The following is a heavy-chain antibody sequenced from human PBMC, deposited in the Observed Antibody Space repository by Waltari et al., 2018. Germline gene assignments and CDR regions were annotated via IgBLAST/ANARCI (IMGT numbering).Heavy chain of an antibody. J-gene: IGHJ4*02. CDR2: VDPEDGET. CDR3: ATDISFFVAPPGDY. D-gene: IGHD2-15*01. V-gene: IGHV1-69-2*01. CDR1: GSPFTEYY. Sequence: EVQLVQSGAEVKKPGATVKIYCKVSGSPFTEYYMRWVQQAPGKGLEWMGLVDPEDGETIYAEKFQGRVTITADTSTDTAYMELSSLRSEDTAVYYCATDISFFVAPPGDYWGQGTLVTVSS.